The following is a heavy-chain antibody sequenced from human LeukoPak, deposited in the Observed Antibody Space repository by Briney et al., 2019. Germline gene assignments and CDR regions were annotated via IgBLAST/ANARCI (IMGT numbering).Heavy chain of an antibody. D-gene: IGHD2-2*01. J-gene: IGHJ5*02. CDR3: AREGYQLKGVYNWFDP. Sequence: GASVKVSCKASGYTFTGYYMHWVRQAPGQGLEWMGWINPNSGGTNYAQKFQGRVTMTRDTSISTAYMELSRLRSEDTAVYYCAREGYQLKGVYNWFDPWGQGTLVTVSS. CDR1: GYTFTGYY. V-gene: IGHV1-2*02. CDR2: INPNSGGT.